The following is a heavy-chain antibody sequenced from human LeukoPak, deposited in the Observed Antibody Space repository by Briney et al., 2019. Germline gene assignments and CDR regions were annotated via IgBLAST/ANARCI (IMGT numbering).Heavy chain of an antibody. Sequence: GGSLRLSCAASGFTFSSYWMSWVRQAPGKGLEWVANIKQDGSEKYYVDSVKGRFTISRDNAKNSLYLQMNSLRAEDTAVYYCARGSGGYSYGYYYSYYYMDVWGKGTTVTVSS. CDR3: ARGSGGYSYGYYYSYYYMDV. V-gene: IGHV3-7*01. CDR1: GFTFSSYW. D-gene: IGHD5-18*01. J-gene: IGHJ6*03. CDR2: IKQDGSEK.